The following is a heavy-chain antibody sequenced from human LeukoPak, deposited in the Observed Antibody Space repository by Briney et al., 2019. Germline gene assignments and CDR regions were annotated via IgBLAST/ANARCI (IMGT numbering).Heavy chain of an antibody. V-gene: IGHV4-39*01. D-gene: IGHD2-15*01. CDR3: ATSLGYCSGDACLNWFDP. CDR2: IYHSGST. CDR1: GGSISSSSYY. J-gene: IGHJ5*02. Sequence: SETLSLTCTVSGGSISSSSYYWGWIRQPPGKGLEWIGSIYHSGSTYYNPSLKSRVTISVDTSKNQFSLKLSSVTAADTAVYHCATSLGYCSGDACLNWFDPWGQGTLVTVSS.